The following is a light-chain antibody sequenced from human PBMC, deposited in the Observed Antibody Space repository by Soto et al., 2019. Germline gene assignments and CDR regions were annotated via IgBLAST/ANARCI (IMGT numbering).Light chain of an antibody. CDR3: QQYKSYPWT. J-gene: IGKJ1*01. CDR1: QSISNW. Sequence: DIQMTQSPSTLSASVGDRVTITCRASQSISNWLAWYQQEPGKAPKLLIYKASTLESGVTSRFSGSGSGTEFTLTISSLQPDDFVTYYCQQYKSYPWTFGQGTKVEIK. V-gene: IGKV1-5*03. CDR2: KAS.